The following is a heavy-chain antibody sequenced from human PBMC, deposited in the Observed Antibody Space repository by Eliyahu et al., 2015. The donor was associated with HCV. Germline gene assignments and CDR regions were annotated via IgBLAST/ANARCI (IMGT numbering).Heavy chain of an antibody. CDR1: GFTFSSYA. CDR2: ISYDGSNK. CDR3: ARDLGYDSSGYYGAADAFDI. Sequence: QVQLVESGGGVVQPGRFLRLSCAASGFTFSSYAMHWVRQAPGKGLEWVAVISYDGSNKYYADSVKGRFTISRDNSKNTLYLQMNSLRAEDTAVYYCARDLGYDSSGYYGAADAFDIWGQGTMVTVSS. J-gene: IGHJ3*02. D-gene: IGHD3-22*01. V-gene: IGHV3-30-3*01.